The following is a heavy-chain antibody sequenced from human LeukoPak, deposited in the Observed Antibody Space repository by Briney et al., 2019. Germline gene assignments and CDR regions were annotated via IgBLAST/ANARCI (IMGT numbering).Heavy chain of an antibody. D-gene: IGHD2-15*01. V-gene: IGHV4-59*01. CDR3: ARDGGRGTYWSTIDY. Sequence: SETLSLTCTVSGGSISTYYGNWIRQPPGKGLEWIGYIFYSGSTDYNPSLKSRVTISIDTSKNQFSLKLGSVTAADTAVYYCARDGGRGTYWSTIDYWGQGTLVTVSS. CDR2: IFYSGST. J-gene: IGHJ4*02. CDR1: GGSISTYY.